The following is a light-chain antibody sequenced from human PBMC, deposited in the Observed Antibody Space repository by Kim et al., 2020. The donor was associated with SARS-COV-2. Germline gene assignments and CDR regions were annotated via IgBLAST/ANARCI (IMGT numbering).Light chain of an antibody. V-gene: IGKV3-20*01. J-gene: IGKJ1*01. CDR3: QQYGSSPAT. CDR1: QTVTSNY. CDR2: GAS. Sequence: SAGERATLSCRASQTVTSNYLAGYQQKPGQAPRLLSYGASSRATGIPDRFSGSGSGTDFTLNISRLEPEDFAVYYCQQYGSSPATFGQGTKVDIK.